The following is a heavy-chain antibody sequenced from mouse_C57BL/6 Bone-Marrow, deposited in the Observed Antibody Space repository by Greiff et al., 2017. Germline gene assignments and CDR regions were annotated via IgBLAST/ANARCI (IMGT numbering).Heavy chain of an antibody. D-gene: IGHD1-1*02. CDR3: ARIYGKKGFAY. J-gene: IGHJ3*01. CDR2: ISSGGSYT. V-gene: IGHV5-6*01. Sequence: DVHLVESGGDLVKPGGSLKLSCAASGFTFSSYGMSWVRQTPDKRLEWVATISSGGSYTYYPDSVKGRFTISRDNAKNTLYLQMSSLKSEDTAMYYCARIYGKKGFAYWGQGTLVTVSA. CDR1: GFTFSSYG.